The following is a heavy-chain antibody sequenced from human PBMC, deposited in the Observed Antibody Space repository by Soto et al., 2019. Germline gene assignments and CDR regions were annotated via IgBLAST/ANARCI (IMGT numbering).Heavy chain of an antibody. D-gene: IGHD6-19*01. V-gene: IGHV3-15*07. Sequence: EAQLVESGGGLVKPGGSLRLSCAASGFTFSNAWMNWVRQAPGKGLEWVGRIKSKTDGGTTDYAAPVNGRFTISRDDXXXXXXXXXXXXXXXXXXXXXXXTTSRSGWSSWGQGALVTVSS. CDR2: IKSKTDGGTT. CDR1: GFTFSNAW. J-gene: IGHJ4*02. CDR3: XTTSRSGWSS.